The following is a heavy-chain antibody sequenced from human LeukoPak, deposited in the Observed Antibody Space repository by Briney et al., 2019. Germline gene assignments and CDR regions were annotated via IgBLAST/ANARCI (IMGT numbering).Heavy chain of an antibody. V-gene: IGHV4-30-4*08. CDR1: GGPISSYY. CDR3: ARVQVDYYGMDV. D-gene: IGHD1-1*01. J-gene: IGHJ6*02. CDR2: IYYSGST. Sequence: SETLSLTCTVSGGPISSYYWSWIRQPPGKGLEWIGYIYYSGSTYYNPSLKSRVTISVDTSKNQFSLKLSSVTAADTAVYYCARVQVDYYGMDVWGQGTTVTVSS.